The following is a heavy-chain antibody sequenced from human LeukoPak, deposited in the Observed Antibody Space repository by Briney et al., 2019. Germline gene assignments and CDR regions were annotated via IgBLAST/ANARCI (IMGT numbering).Heavy chain of an antibody. Sequence: PSETLSLTCTVSGGSISSYYWSWIRQPPGKGLEWIAYIYYSGSTNYNPSLKSRVTISVDTSKNQFSLKLSSVTAADTAVYYCARDPRYSGYDFRWFDPWGQGTLVTVSS. V-gene: IGHV4-59*01. D-gene: IGHD5-12*01. CDR1: GGSISSYY. J-gene: IGHJ5*02. CDR2: IYYSGST. CDR3: ARDPRYSGYDFRWFDP.